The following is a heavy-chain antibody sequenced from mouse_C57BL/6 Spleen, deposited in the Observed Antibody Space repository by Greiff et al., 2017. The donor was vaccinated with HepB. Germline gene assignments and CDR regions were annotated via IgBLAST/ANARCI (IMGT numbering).Heavy chain of an antibody. CDR2: IHPNSGST. CDR1: GYTFTSYW. Sequence: QVQLQQPGAELVKPGASVKLSCKASGYTFTSYWMHWVKQRPDQGLEWIGMIHPNSGSTNYNEKFKSKATLTVDKSSSTAYMQLSSLTSEDSAVYYGARKSNYVGWCAYWGQGTLVTVSA. CDR3: ARKSNYVGWCAY. V-gene: IGHV1-64*01. D-gene: IGHD2-5*01. J-gene: IGHJ3*01.